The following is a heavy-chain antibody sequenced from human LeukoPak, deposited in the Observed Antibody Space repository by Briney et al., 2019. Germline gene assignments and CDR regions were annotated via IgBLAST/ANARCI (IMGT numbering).Heavy chain of an antibody. D-gene: IGHD3-22*01. CDR2: IDNYSGDT. V-gene: IGHV1-18*01. Sequence: ASVTVSFTGSGYTFTSIGLSWVRQAPGQGLEWMGWIDNYSGDTEYAQNFQGRVTMTTDTTTSTAYMELRSLRSDDTAVYYCARGDGYSVKRWGQGTLVTVSS. CDR1: GYTFTSIG. J-gene: IGHJ4*02. CDR3: ARGDGYSVKR.